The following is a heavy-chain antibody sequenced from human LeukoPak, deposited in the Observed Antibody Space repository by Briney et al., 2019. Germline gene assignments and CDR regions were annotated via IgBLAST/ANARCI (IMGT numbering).Heavy chain of an antibody. CDR1: GGTFSSYA. Sequence: SSVKVSCKASGGTFSSYAISWVRQAPGQGLEWMGGIIPIFGTANYAQRFQGRVTITADESTSTAYMELSSLRSEDTAVYYCARETVDLRGYFDYWGQGTLVTVSS. V-gene: IGHV1-69*01. D-gene: IGHD4-11*01. CDR3: ARETVDLRGYFDY. CDR2: IIPIFGTA. J-gene: IGHJ4*02.